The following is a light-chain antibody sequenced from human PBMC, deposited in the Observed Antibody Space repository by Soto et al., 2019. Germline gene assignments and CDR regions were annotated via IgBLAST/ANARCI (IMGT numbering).Light chain of an antibody. J-gene: IGKJ4*01. CDR1: QSISSY. Sequence: DIQMTQSPSSLSASVGDRVTITCRASQSISSYLNWYQQKPGKAPKLLIYAASSLQSGVPSRCSGSGSGTDFTLTISSLQPEDFATYYCQQSYSTPRTFCGGPKVEIK. CDR3: QQSYSTPRT. V-gene: IGKV1-39*01. CDR2: AAS.